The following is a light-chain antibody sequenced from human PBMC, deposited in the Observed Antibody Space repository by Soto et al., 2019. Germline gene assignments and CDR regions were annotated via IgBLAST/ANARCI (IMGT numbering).Light chain of an antibody. CDR1: QTVVNL. V-gene: IGKV1-5*01. CDR2: QAS. Sequence: DIKMTQSPSTLSASVGDRVTITCRASQTVVNLAWYQQKPGKVPKLLIFQASTLETGVPSRFSGSGAGTEFTLSISSLQPDDFATYYCQHYDVYPSTFGQGTKLEIK. J-gene: IGKJ2*01. CDR3: QHYDVYPST.